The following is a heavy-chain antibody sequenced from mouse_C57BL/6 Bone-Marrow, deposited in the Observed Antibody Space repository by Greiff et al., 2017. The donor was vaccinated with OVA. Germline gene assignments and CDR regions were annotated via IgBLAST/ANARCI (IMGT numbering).Heavy chain of an antibody. Sequence: VQLQESGTELVKPGASVKLSCKASGYTFTSYWMHWVKQRPGQGLEWIGNINPSNGGTNYNEKFKSKATLTVDKSSSTAYMQLSNLTSEDSAVYYCARRGNWDYFDDWGQGTTLTVSS. V-gene: IGHV1-53*01. D-gene: IGHD4-1*01. J-gene: IGHJ2*01. CDR3: ARRGNWDYFDD. CDR2: INPSNGGT. CDR1: GYTFTSYW.